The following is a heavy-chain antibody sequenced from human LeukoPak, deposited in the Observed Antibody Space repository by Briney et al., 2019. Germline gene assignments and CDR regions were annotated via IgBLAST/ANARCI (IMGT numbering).Heavy chain of an antibody. Sequence: GGSLRLFCAASGFTFRSHWMLWVRQAPGKGLVWVSRIKGDESYTNHADSVKGRFTISRDNAKNTLYLQMTSLRAEDTAIYYCVRGGDVYLFGHWGQGTLVTVSS. D-gene: IGHD5/OR15-5a*01. CDR3: VRGGDVYLFGH. J-gene: IGHJ4*02. V-gene: IGHV3-74*01. CDR1: GFTFRSHW. CDR2: IKGDESYT.